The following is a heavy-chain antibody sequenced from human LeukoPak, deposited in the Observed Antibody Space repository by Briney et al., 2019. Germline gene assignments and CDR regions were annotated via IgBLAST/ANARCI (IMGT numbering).Heavy chain of an antibody. D-gene: IGHD2-8*01. CDR3: AKTLGYCTNGVCVGYFDY. CDR2: ISGSGGST. Sequence: GGSLRLSCAASGFTFSSYAMSWVRQAPGKGLEWVSAISGSGGSTYYADSVKGRFTISRDNFKNTLYLQMNSLRAEDTAVYYCAKTLGYCTNGVCVGYFDYWGQGTLVTVSS. CDR1: GFTFSSYA. V-gene: IGHV3-23*01. J-gene: IGHJ4*02.